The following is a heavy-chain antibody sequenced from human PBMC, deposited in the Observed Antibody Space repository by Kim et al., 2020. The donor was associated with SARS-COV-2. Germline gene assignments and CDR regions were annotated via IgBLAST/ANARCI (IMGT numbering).Heavy chain of an antibody. Sequence: SVKGRFTISRDNSKNPLYLQMNSLRAEDTAVYYCAKDTALRYSSGSCWDYWGQGTLVTVSS. J-gene: IGHJ4*02. CDR3: AKDTALRYSSGSCWDY. D-gene: IGHD6-19*01. V-gene: IGHV3-23*01.